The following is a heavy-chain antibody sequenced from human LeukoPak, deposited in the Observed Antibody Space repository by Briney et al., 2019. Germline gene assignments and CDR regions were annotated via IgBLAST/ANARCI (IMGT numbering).Heavy chain of an antibody. V-gene: IGHV3-48*03. D-gene: IGHD5-18*01. CDR3: AREVTVTPDALDV. CDR1: GFSFSSYE. J-gene: IGHJ3*01. Sequence: GGSLRLSCAASGFSFSSYEMSWVRQAPGKGLEWVAYIDSGSSVIKYADSVKGRFTVSRGNTQNSLYLQLNNLRVEDTAVYYCAREVTVTPDALDVWGQGTMVTVPS. CDR2: IDSGSSVI.